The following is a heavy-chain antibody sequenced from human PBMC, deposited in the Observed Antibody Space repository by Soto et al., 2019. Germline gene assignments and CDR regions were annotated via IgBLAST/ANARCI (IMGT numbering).Heavy chain of an antibody. CDR3: ARGDATKIVVTTYYAMDV. D-gene: IGHD3-22*01. V-gene: IGHV1-69*12. CDR2: IIPVFGTP. Sequence: QVQLVQSGAEVKKPGSSVKVSCTASGGSLSNFGISWVRQAPGQGLEWMGAIIPVFGTPNYAQKFQDRVTMNAEETTTTVYMEVRSLTSDDTAVYYCARGDATKIVVTTYYAMDVWGQGTTVTVSS. J-gene: IGHJ6*02. CDR1: GGSLSNFG.